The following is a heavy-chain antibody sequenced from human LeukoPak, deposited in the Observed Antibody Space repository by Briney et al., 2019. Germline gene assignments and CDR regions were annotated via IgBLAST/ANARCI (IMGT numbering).Heavy chain of an antibody. CDR1: GYTFTSYD. CDR3: ARGRPSSSWIQNWFDP. V-gene: IGHV1-8*01. Sequence: ASVKVSCKASGYTFTSYDINWVRQATGQGLEWMGWMNPNSGNTGYAQKFQGRVTMTRNTSISTAYMELSNLRSEDTAVYYCARGRPSSSWIQNWFDPWGQGTLVTVSS. CDR2: MNPNSGNT. J-gene: IGHJ5*02. D-gene: IGHD6-13*01.